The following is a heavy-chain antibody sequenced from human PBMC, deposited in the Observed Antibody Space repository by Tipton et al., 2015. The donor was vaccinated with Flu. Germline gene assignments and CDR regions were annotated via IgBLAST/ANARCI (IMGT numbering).Heavy chain of an antibody. CDR2: TFHSGNT. Sequence: TLSLTCDVSGDSVRNSNYYWGWIRQPPGKGLEWIGNTFHSGNTYLNPSLKSRVTISIDTSKNQFSLKLNSVTAADTAVYFCARRTFSNYVSEPKNWFDVWGQGTLVTVSS. J-gene: IGHJ5*02. D-gene: IGHD4-11*01. CDR3: ARRTFSNYVSEPKNWFDV. CDR1: GDSVRNSNYY. V-gene: IGHV4-38-2*01.